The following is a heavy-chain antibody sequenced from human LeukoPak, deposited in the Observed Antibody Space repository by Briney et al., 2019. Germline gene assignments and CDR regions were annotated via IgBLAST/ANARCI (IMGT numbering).Heavy chain of an antibody. Sequence: GRSLRLSCAASGFTFSSYGMHWVRQAPGKGLEWVAVISYDGSNKYYADSVKGRFTISRDNSKNTLYLQMKSLRVEDTAVYYCARDVLGRSGEQLDYWGQGTLVTVSS. D-gene: IGHD3-3*01. J-gene: IGHJ4*02. CDR3: ARDVLGRSGEQLDY. CDR2: ISYDGSNK. CDR1: GFTFSSYG. V-gene: IGHV3-30*03.